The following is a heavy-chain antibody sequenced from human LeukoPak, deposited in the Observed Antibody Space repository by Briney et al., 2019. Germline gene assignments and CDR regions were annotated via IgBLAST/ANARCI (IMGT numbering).Heavy chain of an antibody. Sequence: GGSLRLSCLALGFTFSRYSMHWVCHAPGKRLENVSAISDNGGTTYYADSVKGRFTISRDNSKNTLYLQMSSLRAEDTAVYYCVKDGRLYYYDSYFDYWGQGTVVTVSS. CDR3: VKDGRLYYYDSYFDY. D-gene: IGHD3-22*01. J-gene: IGHJ4*02. CDR1: GFTFSRYS. V-gene: IGHV3-64D*09. CDR2: ISDNGGTT.